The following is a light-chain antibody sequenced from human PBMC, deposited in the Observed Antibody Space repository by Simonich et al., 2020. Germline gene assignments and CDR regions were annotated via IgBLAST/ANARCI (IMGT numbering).Light chain of an antibody. CDR1: QSVLYSSNNKNY. CDR3: QQYYSTPLT. V-gene: IGKV4-1*01. J-gene: IGKJ1*01. Sequence: TINCKSSQSVLYSSNNKNYLAWYQQKPGQPPKLLIYWASTRESGVPYRFSGSGSGTDFTLTISSLQAEDVAVYYCQQYYSTPLTFGQGTKVEIK. CDR2: WAS.